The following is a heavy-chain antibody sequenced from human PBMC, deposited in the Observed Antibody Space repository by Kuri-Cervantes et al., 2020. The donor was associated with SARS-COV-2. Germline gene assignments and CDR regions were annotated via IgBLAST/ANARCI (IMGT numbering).Heavy chain of an antibody. CDR2: IYYSGST. CDR3: ARHRGYSGYDYFDS. D-gene: IGHD5-12*01. J-gene: IGHJ4*02. Sequence: GSLRLSCTVSGGSISSYYWSWIRQPPGKGLEWIGYIYYSGSTNYNPSLKSRVTMSVDMSKNQFSLTLSSVTAADTAVYYCARHRGYSGYDYFDSWGQGTLVTVSS. CDR1: GGSISSYY. V-gene: IGHV4-59*08.